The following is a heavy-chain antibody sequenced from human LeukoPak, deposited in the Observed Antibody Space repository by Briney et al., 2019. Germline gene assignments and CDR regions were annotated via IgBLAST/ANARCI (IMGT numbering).Heavy chain of an antibody. J-gene: IGHJ4*02. V-gene: IGHV3-7*01. CDR1: GFPFSSHW. CDR2: IKQDGSEK. Sequence: PGGSLRLSCAASGFPFSSHWLSWFRQSPGKGLEWVAHIKQDGSEKYYVDSVKGRFTISRDNARNSQYLQMNSLRAEDTAVYYCARDEALGGSWTALPDYWGQGTLVTVSS. D-gene: IGHD2-15*01. CDR3: ARDEALGGSWTALPDY.